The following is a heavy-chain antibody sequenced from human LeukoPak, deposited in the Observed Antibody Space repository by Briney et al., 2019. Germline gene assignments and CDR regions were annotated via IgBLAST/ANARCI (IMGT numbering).Heavy chain of an antibody. CDR3: ARAGSRGGYYDY. CDR1: GGSISSYY. D-gene: IGHD3-22*01. CDR2: IYYSGST. V-gene: IGHV4-59*01. Sequence: SETLSLTCTVSGGSISSYYWSWIRQPPGKGLEWIGYIYYSGSTNYNPSLKSRVTISVDTSKNQFSLKLSSVTAADTAVYYCARAGSRGGYYDYWGQGTLVTVSS. J-gene: IGHJ4*02.